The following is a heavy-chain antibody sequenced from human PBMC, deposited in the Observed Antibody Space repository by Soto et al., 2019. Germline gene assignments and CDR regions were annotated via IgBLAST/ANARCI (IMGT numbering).Heavy chain of an antibody. Sequence: QVQLQESGPGLVKPSQTLSLTCSVSGVSINSGGYYWSWIRHHPGQGLEWIGYIYYTGHTFYNASLKSRVAMSLDTSKNQFFRKLSSVTAADTAVYYCARGSQLERDALDIWGQGTMVTVSS. CDR1: GVSINSGGYY. D-gene: IGHD1-1*01. CDR2: IYYTGHT. J-gene: IGHJ3*02. V-gene: IGHV4-31*03. CDR3: ARGSQLERDALDI.